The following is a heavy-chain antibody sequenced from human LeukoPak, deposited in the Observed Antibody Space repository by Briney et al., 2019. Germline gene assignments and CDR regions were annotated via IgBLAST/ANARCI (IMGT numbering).Heavy chain of an antibody. CDR3: ARAKDCGGDCWLIFDY. J-gene: IGHJ4*02. Sequence: SETLSLTCTVSGGSISTSNYYWGWIRQPPGKGLEWIGTIYYTGSTYYNPSLKSRVTISVDTSSNHFSLKLSSVTAADTAVYYCARAKDCGGDCWLIFDYWGQGTLVTVSS. V-gene: IGHV4-39*07. D-gene: IGHD2-21*02. CDR2: IYYTGST. CDR1: GGSISTSNYY.